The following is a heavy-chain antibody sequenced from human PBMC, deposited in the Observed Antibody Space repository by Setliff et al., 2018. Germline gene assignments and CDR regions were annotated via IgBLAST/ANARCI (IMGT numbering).Heavy chain of an antibody. CDR2: INHSGST. Sequence: SETLSLTCAVDGGSFSGYYWSWIRQPPGKGLEWIGEINHSGSTNYNQSLKSRVTLSVDTSKNQFSLHLTSVTAADTAIYYCARGGGSVLPNYYYFNYMDVWGKGTTVTVSS. CDR1: GGSFSGYY. CDR3: ARGGGSVLPNYYYFNYMDV. D-gene: IGHD2-15*01. V-gene: IGHV4-34*01. J-gene: IGHJ6*03.